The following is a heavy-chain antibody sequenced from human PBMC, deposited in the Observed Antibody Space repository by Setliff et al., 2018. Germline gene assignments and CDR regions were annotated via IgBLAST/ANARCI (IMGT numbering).Heavy chain of an antibody. CDR2: TIPSFGPT. CDR3: AREGVDTRSSTDYRYYMDV. Sequence: SVKVSCKASGGTFRSYGISWVRQAPGQGLEWMGGTIPSFGPTNYAQKFQDRVTIITDETTSTAYMELSSLRTEDTAVYYCAREGVDTRSSTDYRYYMDVWGKGTTVTVSS. V-gene: IGHV1-69*05. J-gene: IGHJ6*03. CDR1: GGTFRSYG. D-gene: IGHD5-18*01.